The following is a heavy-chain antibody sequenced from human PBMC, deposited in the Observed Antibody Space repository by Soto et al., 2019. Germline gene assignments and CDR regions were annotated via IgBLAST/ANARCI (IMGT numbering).Heavy chain of an antibody. CDR2: ISSSSSYI. V-gene: IGHV3-21*01. CDR3: ARGDYDIGLEGVYFDY. J-gene: IGHJ4*02. Sequence: GGSLRLSCAASGFTFSSYSMNWVRQAPGKGLEWVSSISSSSSYIYYADSVKGRFTISRDNAKNSLYLQMNSLRAEDTAVYYCARGDYDIGLEGVYFDYWGQGTLVTVSS. D-gene: IGHD3-9*01. CDR1: GFTFSSYS.